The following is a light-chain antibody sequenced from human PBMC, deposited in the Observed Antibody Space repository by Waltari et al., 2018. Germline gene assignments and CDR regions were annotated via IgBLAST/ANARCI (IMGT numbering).Light chain of an antibody. V-gene: IGKV1-5*03. CDR2: KAS. J-gene: IGKJ2*03. CDR1: QSISNY. CDR3: QQYNTYSS. Sequence: DIQMTQSPSTLSASVGDTITITCRASQSISNYLAWYQQKPGKAPKLLIYKASSSGSGAPSRFSGSGSGTEFTLTISSLQPDDFATYYCQQYNTYSSFGQGTKLEIK.